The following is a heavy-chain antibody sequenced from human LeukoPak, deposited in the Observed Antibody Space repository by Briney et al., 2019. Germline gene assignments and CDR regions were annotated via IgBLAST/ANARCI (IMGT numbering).Heavy chain of an antibody. D-gene: IGHD6-19*01. Sequence: GGSLILYCSASGFIFSNYAMHWVGQAEGNVLELVAVIWYDGSNKYYVDSVKGRFTISRDNSKNTLYLQMNSLRVEDTAVYYCARVVHNSGWYALGDYWGQGTLVTVSS. CDR1: GFIFSNYA. CDR3: ARVVHNSGWYALGDY. CDR2: IWYDGSNK. V-gene: IGHV3-33*01. J-gene: IGHJ4*02.